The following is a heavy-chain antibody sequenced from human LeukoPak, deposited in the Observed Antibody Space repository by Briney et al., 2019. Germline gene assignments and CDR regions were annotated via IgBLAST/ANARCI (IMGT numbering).Heavy chain of an antibody. Sequence: GASVKVSCEASGGTFSSYAISWVRQAPGQGLEWMGGIIPIFGTANYAQKFQGRVTITADESTSTAYMELSSLTSDDTAVYYCARDGGFGDLEIDYWGQGTLVTVSS. CDR1: GGTFSSYA. V-gene: IGHV1-69*13. CDR3: ARDGGFGDLEIDY. CDR2: IIPIFGTA. D-gene: IGHD3-10*01. J-gene: IGHJ4*02.